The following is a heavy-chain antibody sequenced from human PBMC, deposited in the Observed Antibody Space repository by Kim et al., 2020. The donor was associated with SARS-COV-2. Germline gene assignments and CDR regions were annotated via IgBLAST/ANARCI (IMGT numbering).Heavy chain of an antibody. J-gene: IGHJ4*02. V-gene: IGHV5-10-1*01. D-gene: IGHD5-18*01. CDR3: GRPRGYSYPESVDY. CDR1: GYSFSSFW. Sequence: GESLKISCKGSGYSFSSFWISWVRQMPGKGLEWMGRIDPSDSETNYSPSFQGHVSISVDKSISTAYLQWSSLKASDTAMYYCGRPRGYSYPESVDYWGQGTLVTVSS. CDR2: IDPSDSET.